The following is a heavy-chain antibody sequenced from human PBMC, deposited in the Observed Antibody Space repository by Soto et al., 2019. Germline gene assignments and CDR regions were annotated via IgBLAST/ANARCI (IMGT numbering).Heavy chain of an antibody. V-gene: IGHV2-70*11. CDR1: GFSPSTSGMC. CDR2: IDWDDDK. Sequence: SGPTLVNPTQTLTLTCTFSGFSPSTSGMCVSWIRQPPGKALEWLARIDWDDDKYYSTSLKTRLTISKDTSKNQVLLTVTNMDPVDTATYYCARLRAPYSSSPFDHWGQGTQVTVSS. D-gene: IGHD6-13*01. J-gene: IGHJ4*02. CDR3: ARLRAPYSSSPFDH.